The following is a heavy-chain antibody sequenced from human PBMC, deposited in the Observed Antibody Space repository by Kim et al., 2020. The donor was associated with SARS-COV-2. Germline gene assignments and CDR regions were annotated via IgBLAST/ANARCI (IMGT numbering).Heavy chain of an antibody. CDR1: GGSINHYF. V-gene: IGHV4-59*01. CDR3: ARGGIGDDRTSWYLTN. J-gene: IGHJ4*02. Sequence: SETLSLTCSVSGGSINHYFWNWLRQSPGREPEWIGYIYSSGNTAYNPSFESRVTISLDRSRSQTSLMMTSVTAADTAVYFCARGGIGDDRTSWYLTNWGQGTLVTVSS. D-gene: IGHD6-13*01. CDR2: IYSSGNT.